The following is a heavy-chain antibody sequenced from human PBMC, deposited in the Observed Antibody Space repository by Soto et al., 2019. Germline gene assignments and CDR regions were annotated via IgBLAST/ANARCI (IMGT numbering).Heavy chain of an antibody. CDR3: ARQGNPRYCSGGSCFAVVDS. Sequence: QVQLQESGPGLVKPSETLSLTCTVSGGSIISYYWSWIRQPPGKGLEWIGYIYHSGSTNYNPSLKSRLTISVATSKNQFSLKLSSVTAADTAVYYCARQGNPRYCSGGSCFAVVDSWGQGTLVTVSS. J-gene: IGHJ4*02. CDR1: GGSIISYY. V-gene: IGHV4-59*08. CDR2: IYHSGST. D-gene: IGHD2-15*01.